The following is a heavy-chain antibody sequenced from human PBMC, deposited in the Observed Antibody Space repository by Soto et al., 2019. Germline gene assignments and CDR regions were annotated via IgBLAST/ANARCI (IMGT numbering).Heavy chain of an antibody. CDR2: IYYSGST. D-gene: IGHD3-10*01. V-gene: IGHV4-39*01. J-gene: IGHJ4*02. CDR3: ARSYYYGSGSYPYYFDY. Sequence: SETLSLTCTASGGSISSSSYYWGWIRQPPGKGLEWIGSIYYSGSTYYNPSLKSRVTISVDTSKNQFSLKLSSVTAADTAVYYCARSYYYGSGSYPYYFDYWGQGTLVTVSS. CDR1: GGSISSSSYY.